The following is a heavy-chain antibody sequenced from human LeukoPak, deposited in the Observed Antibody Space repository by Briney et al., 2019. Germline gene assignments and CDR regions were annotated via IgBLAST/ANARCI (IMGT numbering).Heavy chain of an antibody. D-gene: IGHD5-24*01. CDR3: ARDLRVATNEGNY. V-gene: IGHV3-30-3*01. CDR1: GFTFSSYA. CDR2: ISYDGSNK. Sequence: GGSLRLSCAASGFTFSSYAMHWVRQAPGKGLEWEAVISYDGSNKYYADSVKGRFIISRDNSKNTLYLQMNSLRAEDTAVYYCARDLRVATNEGNYWGQGTLVTVSS. J-gene: IGHJ4*02.